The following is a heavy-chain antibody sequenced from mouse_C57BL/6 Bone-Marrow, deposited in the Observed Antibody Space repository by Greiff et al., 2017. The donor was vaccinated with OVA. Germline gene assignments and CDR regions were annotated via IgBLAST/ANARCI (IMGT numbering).Heavy chain of an antibody. D-gene: IGHD2-3*01. V-gene: IGHV7-3*01. CDR2: IRNKANGYTT. J-gene: IGHJ3*01. CDR3: ARYRGWLLPFAY. Sequence: EVMLVESGGGLVQPGGSLSLSCAASGFTFTDYYMSWVRQPPGKALEWLGFIRNKANGYTTEYSASVKGRFTISRDNSQSILYLQMNALRAEDSATYYCARYRGWLLPFAYWGQGTLVTVSA. CDR1: GFTFTDYY.